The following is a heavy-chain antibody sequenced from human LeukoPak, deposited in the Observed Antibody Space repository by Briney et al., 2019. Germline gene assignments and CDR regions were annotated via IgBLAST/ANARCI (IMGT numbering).Heavy chain of an antibody. CDR1: GGTFSSYA. J-gene: IGHJ4*02. Sequence: SVKVSCKASGGTFSSYAISWVRQAPGQGLEWMGGIIPIFGTANYAQKFQGRVTITADESTSTAYMELSSLRSEDTAVYYCARGLPGSPHLPLELEQWGQGNLVTLSS. V-gene: IGHV1-69*13. CDR3: ARGLPGSPHLPLELEQ. D-gene: IGHD1/OR15-1a*01. CDR2: IIPIFGTA.